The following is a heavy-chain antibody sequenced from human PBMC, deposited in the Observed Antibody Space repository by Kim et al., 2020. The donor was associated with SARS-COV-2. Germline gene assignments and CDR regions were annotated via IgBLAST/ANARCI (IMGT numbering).Heavy chain of an antibody. CDR3: ARQGIGAALGWFDP. V-gene: IGHV4-39*01. D-gene: IGHD6-13*01. Sequence: NPSLRSRVTISVDTSKNQFSLKLSSVNAADTAVYYCARQGIGAALGWFDPWGQGTLVTVSS. J-gene: IGHJ5*02.